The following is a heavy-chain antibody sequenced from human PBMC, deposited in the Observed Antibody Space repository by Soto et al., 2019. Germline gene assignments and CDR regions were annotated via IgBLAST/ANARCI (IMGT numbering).Heavy chain of an antibody. Sequence: PGESLKICYQGSEYNFSNFWIGWVRQLPGKGLEWMGIIYPGDHETRYSPSFHGKVTISADKSINTAYLQWNSLEASDTAFYFCARSPRSSPYFDYWGQGALVTVSS. CDR1: EYNFSNFW. J-gene: IGHJ4*02. CDR2: IYPGDHET. CDR3: ARSPRSSPYFDY. V-gene: IGHV5-51*01. D-gene: IGHD6-13*01.